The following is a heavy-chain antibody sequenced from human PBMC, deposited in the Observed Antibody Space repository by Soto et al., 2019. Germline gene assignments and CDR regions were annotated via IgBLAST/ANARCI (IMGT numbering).Heavy chain of an antibody. CDR1: GFTFSSHG. J-gene: IGHJ4*02. Sequence: QVQLVESGGGVVQPGGSLRLSCAASGFTFSSHGMHWVRQAPGKGLEWVAVISYDGSIKNYADSVKGRFTISRDNSKNTLYLQVNSLRTEDTAVYYCAKDSSVAARGWGQGTLVTVSS. CDR3: AKDSSVAARG. V-gene: IGHV3-30*18. CDR2: ISYDGSIK. D-gene: IGHD6-6*01.